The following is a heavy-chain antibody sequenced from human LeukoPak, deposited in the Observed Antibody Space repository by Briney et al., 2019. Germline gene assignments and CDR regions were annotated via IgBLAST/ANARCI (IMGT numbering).Heavy chain of an antibody. CDR2: IHSDGTP. CDR1: GDSVSSDTGGYY. Sequence: PSQTLSLTCSVSGDSVSSDTGGYYWTWIRQRPWKGLEWIGNIHSDGTPSYNPSLRGRVSISRDRSKNQFSLRLTPVTAGDTAFYYCARDRGDYSGDPGYFDYWGQGPLVTVSS. CDR3: ARDRGDYSGDPGYFDY. V-gene: IGHV4-31*03. D-gene: IGHD4-23*01. J-gene: IGHJ4*02.